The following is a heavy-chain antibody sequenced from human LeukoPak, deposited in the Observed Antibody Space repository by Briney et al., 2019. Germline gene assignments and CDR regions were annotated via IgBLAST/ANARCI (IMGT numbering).Heavy chain of an antibody. D-gene: IGHD3-16*01. CDR3: AREGGPYRLSHY. CDR2: IYTSGST. J-gene: IGHJ4*02. V-gene: IGHV4-4*07. Sequence: SETLSLTCTISGGSISSYFSSWIRQPVGKGLEWIGRIYTSGSTNYNPSLKSRVTMSVDTSKNQFSLMLSSVTAADTAVYYCAREGGPYRLSHYWGQGTLVTVSS. CDR1: GGSISSYF.